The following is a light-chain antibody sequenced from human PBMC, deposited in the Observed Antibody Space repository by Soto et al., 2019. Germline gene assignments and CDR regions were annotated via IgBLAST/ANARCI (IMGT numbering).Light chain of an antibody. J-gene: IGLJ1*01. CDR2: GNS. Sequence: QSVLTQPPSVSGAPGQRVTISCTGSSSKIGAGYDVHWYQQLPATAPKLLIYGNSNLPSGVPDRVSGSKSGTSASLAITGLQAEDEADYYCQSYDSSLSGSYVFGTGTKLTVL. CDR3: QSYDSSLSGSYV. CDR1: SSKIGAGYD. V-gene: IGLV1-40*01.